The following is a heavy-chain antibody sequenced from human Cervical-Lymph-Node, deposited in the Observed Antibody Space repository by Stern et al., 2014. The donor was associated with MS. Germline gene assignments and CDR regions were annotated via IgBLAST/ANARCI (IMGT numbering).Heavy chain of an antibody. Sequence: QVQLVQSGAEVKKPGTSVKVSCKASRYTFDDYGFHWVRQAPGQGLEWLGWISASNGNTNYLKRLQGRITLTTDTSTRTAYMELRRLTSEDTAIYFCAREGAVAGDFDHWGQGTLVTVPS. J-gene: IGHJ4*02. CDR1: RYTFDDYG. D-gene: IGHD6-19*01. CDR2: ISASNGNT. CDR3: AREGAVAGDFDH. V-gene: IGHV1-18*01.